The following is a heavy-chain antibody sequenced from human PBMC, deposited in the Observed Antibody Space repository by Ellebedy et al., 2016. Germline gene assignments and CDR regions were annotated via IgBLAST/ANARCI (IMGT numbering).Heavy chain of an antibody. D-gene: IGHD4-23*01. CDR1: GFTFSSYS. Sequence: GESLKISCAASGFTFSSYSMNWVRQAPGKGLERFSYISSSSSTKYYADSVKGRFTISRDNAKNSLYLQMNSLRAEDAAVYYCARGTVTSVLDAFDIWGQGTMVTVSS. V-gene: IGHV3-48*01. J-gene: IGHJ3*02. CDR2: ISSSSSTK. CDR3: ARGTVTSVLDAFDI.